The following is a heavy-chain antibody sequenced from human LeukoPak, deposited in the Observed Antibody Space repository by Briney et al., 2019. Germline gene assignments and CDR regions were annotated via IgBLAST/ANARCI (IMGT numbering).Heavy chain of an antibody. CDR1: GYTFTTYH. CDR2: INPSGGST. CDR3: ARDLYYYDSSGYSWLA. V-gene: IGHV1-46*01. Sequence: ASVKVSCKASGYTFTTYHIHWVRQAPGQGLEWMGIINPSGGSTTYAQKFQGRVTMTRDTSISTAYMELSRLRSDDTAVYYCARDLYYYDSSGYSWLAWGQGTMVTVSS. D-gene: IGHD3-22*01. J-gene: IGHJ3*01.